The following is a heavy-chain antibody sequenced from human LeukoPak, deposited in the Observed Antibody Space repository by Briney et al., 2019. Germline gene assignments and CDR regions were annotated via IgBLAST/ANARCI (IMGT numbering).Heavy chain of an antibody. CDR3: ARDTAAGELHY. J-gene: IGHJ4*02. CDR1: GGSISSGGYY. V-gene: IGHV4-31*03. D-gene: IGHD1-26*01. CDR2: IYYSGST. Sequence: SETLSLTCTVSGGSISSGGYYWSWIRQHPGKGLEWIGYIYYSGSTYYNPSLKSRVTISVDTSKNQFSLKLSSVTAADTAVYYCARDTAAGELHYWGQGTLVTVSS.